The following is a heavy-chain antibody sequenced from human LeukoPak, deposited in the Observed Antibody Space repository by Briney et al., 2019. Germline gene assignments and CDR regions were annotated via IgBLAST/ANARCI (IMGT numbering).Heavy chain of an antibody. V-gene: IGHV3-66*02. D-gene: IGHD2-21*01. CDR3: ARVMRDLREGYDI. CDR1: GFTVSTNY. CDR2: IYSGGST. Sequence: GGSLRLSCAASGFTVSTNYMSWVRQAPGKGLEWVSIIYSGGSTYYTDSVKGRFTISIDNSKNTLYLHVNSLRAEDTAVYYCARVMRDLREGYDIWGQGTMVTISS. J-gene: IGHJ3*02.